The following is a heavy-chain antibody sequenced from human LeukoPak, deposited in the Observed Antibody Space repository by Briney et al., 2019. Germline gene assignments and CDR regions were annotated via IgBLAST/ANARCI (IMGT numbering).Heavy chain of an antibody. CDR3: AREGANDDYSNYYFDY. CDR2: INPNSGGT. CDR1: GYTFTGYY. V-gene: IGHV1-2*02. J-gene: IGHJ4*02. Sequence: GASVKVSCKASGYTFTGYYMRWVRQAPGQGLEWMGWINPNSGGTNYAQKFQGRVTMTRDTSISTAYMELSSLRSDDTAVYYCAREGANDDYSNYYFDYWGQGTLVTVSS. D-gene: IGHD4-11*01.